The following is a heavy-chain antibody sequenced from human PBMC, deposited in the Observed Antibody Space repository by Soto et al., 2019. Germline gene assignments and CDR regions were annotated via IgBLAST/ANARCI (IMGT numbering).Heavy chain of an antibody. Sequence: SVKVSCKASGGTFSSYAISWVRQAPGQGLEWMGGIIPIFGTANYAQKFQGRVTITADESTSTAYMELSSLRSEDTAVYFCAPGEYSSSYYYGMDVWGQGTTVTVSS. V-gene: IGHV1-69*13. CDR2: IIPIFGTA. CDR1: GGTFSSYA. CDR3: APGEYSSSYYYGMDV. D-gene: IGHD6-6*01. J-gene: IGHJ6*02.